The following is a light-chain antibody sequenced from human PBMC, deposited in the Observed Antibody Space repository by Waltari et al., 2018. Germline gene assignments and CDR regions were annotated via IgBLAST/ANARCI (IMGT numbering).Light chain of an antibody. J-gene: IGKJ4*01. CDR3: QQYNNWPPMT. CDR2: GAS. Sequence: EIVMKQSAATLSVFPGERATLSCRASQSVSSNLAWYQQKPGQAPRLLIYGASTRANGIPAMFSGSGSGTEFTLTISSLQSEDFAVYYCQQYNNWPPMTFGGGTKVEIK. CDR1: QSVSSN. V-gene: IGKV3-15*01.